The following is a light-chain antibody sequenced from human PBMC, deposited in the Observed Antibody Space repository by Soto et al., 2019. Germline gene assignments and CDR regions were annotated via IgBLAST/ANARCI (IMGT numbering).Light chain of an antibody. J-gene: IGKJ5*01. CDR1: QSVSSS. Sequence: EIVLTQSPGTQSLSPGERATLSCRASQSVSSSVAWYQQKPGLAPTIVISEESTRASGVPDRFTGGGSGTDFNLTIRRLEPEDFALYYCQQYAGSPITFGQGTRLEIK. CDR3: QQYAGSPIT. CDR2: EES. V-gene: IGKV3-20*01.